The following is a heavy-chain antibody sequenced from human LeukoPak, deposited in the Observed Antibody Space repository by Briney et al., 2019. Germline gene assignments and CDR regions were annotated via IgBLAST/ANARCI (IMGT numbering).Heavy chain of an antibody. CDR3: ARVDSSGYYGIFDY. Sequence: GRSLRLSCAASGFTFSSYAMHWVRQAPGKGLEWVAVISYDGSNKYYADSVKGRFTISRDNSKNTLYLQMNSLRAEDTAVYYCARVDSSGYYGIFDYWGRGTLVTVPS. CDR2: ISYDGSNK. J-gene: IGHJ4*02. CDR1: GFTFSSYA. D-gene: IGHD3-22*01. V-gene: IGHV3-30-3*01.